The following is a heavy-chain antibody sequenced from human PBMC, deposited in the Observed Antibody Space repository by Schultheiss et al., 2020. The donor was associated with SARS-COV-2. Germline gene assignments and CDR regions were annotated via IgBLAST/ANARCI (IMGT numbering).Heavy chain of an antibody. CDR2: IYYSGST. V-gene: IGHV4-59*08. D-gene: IGHD3-10*01. Sequence: SETLSLTCTVSGGSISSYYWSWIRQPPGKGLEWIGYIYYSGSTNYNPSLKSRVTISVDTSKNQFSLKLSSVTAADTAVYYCARLRAMVRGVIYYYYYGMDVWGQGTTVTVSS. J-gene: IGHJ6*02. CDR1: GGSISSYY. CDR3: ARLRAMVRGVIYYYYYGMDV.